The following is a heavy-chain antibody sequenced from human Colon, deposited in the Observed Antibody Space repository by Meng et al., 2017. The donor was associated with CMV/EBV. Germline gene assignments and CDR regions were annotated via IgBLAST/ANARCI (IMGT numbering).Heavy chain of an antibody. J-gene: IGHJ5*02. V-gene: IGHV4-34*01. CDR1: GGSFSGYY. CDR2: IYHTGTT. D-gene: IGHD3-9*01. CDR3: ARRGSHYDILTGYYSGNWFDP. Sequence: SETLSLTCGVYGGSFSGYYWTWIRQPPGKDLEWIGDIYHTGTTNHNPSLKSRVTISLDTSNNQFSLKLTSVTAADTAVYYCARRGSHYDILTGYYSGNWFDPWGQGTLVTVSS.